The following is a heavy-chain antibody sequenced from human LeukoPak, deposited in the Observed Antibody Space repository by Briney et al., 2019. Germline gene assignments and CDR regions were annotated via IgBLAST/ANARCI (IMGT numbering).Heavy chain of an antibody. CDR1: GYTFTSYA. CDR2: INANTRTP. V-gene: IGHV7-4-1*02. Sequence: RVASVKVSCKASGYTFTSYAMHWVRQAPGQRLEWMGWINANTRTPTYAQGFTGRLVFSLDTSVNTAYLQINSLEAGDTAVHYCARGGFESRWACDIWGQGTLVTVSS. D-gene: IGHD3-22*01. CDR3: ARGGFESRWACDI. J-gene: IGHJ3*02.